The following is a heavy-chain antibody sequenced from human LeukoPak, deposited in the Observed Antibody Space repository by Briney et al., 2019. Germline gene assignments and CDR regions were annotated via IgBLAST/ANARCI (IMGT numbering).Heavy chain of an antibody. J-gene: IGHJ4*02. D-gene: IGHD2-21*01. CDR1: GFTVSTYV. V-gene: IGHV3-74*01. Sequence: GGSLRLSCAVSGFTVSTYVMHWVRRAPGEGLVWVSRIIHDGRDISSADSVKGRSTISRDNAKNTLYLQMNSLRADDTAIYYCVRYSNFKIDYWGQGTLVTVSS. CDR3: VRYSNFKIDY. CDR2: IIHDGRDI.